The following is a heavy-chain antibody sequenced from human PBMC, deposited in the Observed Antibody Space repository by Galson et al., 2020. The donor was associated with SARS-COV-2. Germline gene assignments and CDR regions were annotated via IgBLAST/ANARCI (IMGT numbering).Heavy chain of an antibody. CDR3: ARYSSGYYFDY. J-gene: IGHJ4*02. CDR2: ISSSSSYI. Sequence: GGSLRLSCAASGFTFSSYSMNWVRQAPGKGLEWVSSISSSSSYIYYADSVKGRFTISRDNAKNSLYLQMNSLRAEDTAVYYCARYSSGYYFDYWGQGTLVTVSS. D-gene: IGHD3-22*01. V-gene: IGHV3-21*01. CDR1: GFTFSSYS.